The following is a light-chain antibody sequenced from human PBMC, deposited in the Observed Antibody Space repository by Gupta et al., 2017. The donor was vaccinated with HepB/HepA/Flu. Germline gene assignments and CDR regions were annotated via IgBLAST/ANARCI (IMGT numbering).Light chain of an antibody. J-gene: IGLJ3*02. CDR1: SSNIGSNT. CDR3: AVWGDRLNGWV. V-gene: IGLV1-44*01. CDR2: INN. Sequence: QSVLPQPPSASGTPVQRVTISCSGSSSNIGSNTVNWYQQLPGTATKLLIDINNQRPSGVPDRFSGSKSGTSALLVIRVLRSEDEADYDGAVWGDRLNGWVFGGGTKLTVL.